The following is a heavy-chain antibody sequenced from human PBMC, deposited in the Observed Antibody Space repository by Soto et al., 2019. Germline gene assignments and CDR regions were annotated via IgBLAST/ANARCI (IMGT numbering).Heavy chain of an antibody. CDR1: GFTFSNYW. CDR2: IKQDGTEK. J-gene: IGHJ4*02. V-gene: IGHV3-7*01. D-gene: IGHD2-15*01. Sequence: EVQLVESGGGLVQPGGSLRLSCAASGFTFSNYWMRWVRQAQGKGLEWVANIKQDGTEKNYVDSVRGRFTISRDNAKNSLDLQINSLTAEDTAVYYCASVAIWGQGTLVTVSS. CDR3: ASVAI.